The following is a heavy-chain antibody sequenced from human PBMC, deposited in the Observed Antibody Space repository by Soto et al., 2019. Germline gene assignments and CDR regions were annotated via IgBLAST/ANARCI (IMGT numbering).Heavy chain of an antibody. CDR1: GFTFSSYG. J-gene: IGHJ6*02. Sequence: QVQLVESGGGVVQPGRSLRLSCAASGFTFSSYGMHWVRQAPGKGLEWVAVISYDGSNKYYADSVKGRFTISRDNSKNTLYLQMNSLRAEDTAVYYCAKGITVDPLPYGMDVWGQGTTVTVSS. D-gene: IGHD1-20*01. CDR3: AKGITVDPLPYGMDV. CDR2: ISYDGSNK. V-gene: IGHV3-30*18.